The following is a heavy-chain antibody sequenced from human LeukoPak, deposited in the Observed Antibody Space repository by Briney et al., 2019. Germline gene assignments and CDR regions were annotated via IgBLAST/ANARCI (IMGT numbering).Heavy chain of an antibody. Sequence: ASVTVSCKASGYTFTSYGISWVRQAPGQGLERLGWISAYNGNTNYAQKLQGRITMTTDTSTSTAYMELRSLRSDDTAVYYCARGRDRLRFLANWFDPWGQGTLVTVSS. J-gene: IGHJ5*02. V-gene: IGHV1-18*01. D-gene: IGHD3-3*01. CDR2: ISAYNGNT. CDR1: GYTFTSYG. CDR3: ARGRDRLRFLANWFDP.